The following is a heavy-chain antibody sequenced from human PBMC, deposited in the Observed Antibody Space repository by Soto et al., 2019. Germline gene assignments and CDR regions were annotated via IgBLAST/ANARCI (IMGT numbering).Heavy chain of an antibody. V-gene: IGHV3-30-3*01. CDR3: VRFLEWLTYHFDY. J-gene: IGHJ4*02. Sequence: GGSLRLSCAASGLTFSSYAMHWVRQAPGKGLEWVAVISYDGSNKYYADSVKGRFTISRDNSKNTLYLQMNSLRAEDTAVYYCVRFLEWLTYHFDYWGQGTLVTVSS. D-gene: IGHD3-3*01. CDR2: ISYDGSNK. CDR1: GLTFSSYA.